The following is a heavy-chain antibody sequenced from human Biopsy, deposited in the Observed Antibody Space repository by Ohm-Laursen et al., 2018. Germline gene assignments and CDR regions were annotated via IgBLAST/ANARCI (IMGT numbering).Heavy chain of an antibody. CDR1: GFSFTSYT. D-gene: IGHD3-10*01. CDR3: ARDSGDGSGNYGGCFDP. V-gene: IGHV3-21*04. J-gene: IGHJ5*02. Sequence: SLRLSCAAAGFSFTSYTMNWVRQVPGKGLEWVSSITSRSGYKYYADSVKGRFTISRDNSKNTLYLQMNSVRADDTAVYYCARDSGDGSGNYGGCFDPWGQGTLVTVSS. CDR2: ITSRSGYK.